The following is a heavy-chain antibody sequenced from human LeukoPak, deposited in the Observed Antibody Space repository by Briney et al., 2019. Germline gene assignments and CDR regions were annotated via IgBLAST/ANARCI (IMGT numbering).Heavy chain of an antibody. CDR2: ISSSSIYI. J-gene: IGHJ4*02. Sequence: PGGSLRLFCVASGFTFSSYNMNWVRQAPGKGLEWVSSISSSSIYIYYADSVKGRFTISRDNAKSSLSLKMNSLRAEDTAVYYCARQWLILRGGWADYWGQGTLVTVSS. D-gene: IGHD6-19*01. CDR3: ARQWLILRGGWADY. V-gene: IGHV3-21*01. CDR1: GFTFSSYN.